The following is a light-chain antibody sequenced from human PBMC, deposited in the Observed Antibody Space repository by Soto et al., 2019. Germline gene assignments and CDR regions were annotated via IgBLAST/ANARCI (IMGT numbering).Light chain of an antibody. CDR3: ARSKDCWGT. V-gene: IGKV3-15*01. J-gene: IGKJ1*01. Sequence: ERATHSCRASQSVSSNLAWFQQKPGQAPRLLMYRTSTRATGIPVRFSGSGSGTEFTLTISCLYYQDFAVYYCARSKDCWGTF. CDR1: QSVSSN. CDR2: RTS.